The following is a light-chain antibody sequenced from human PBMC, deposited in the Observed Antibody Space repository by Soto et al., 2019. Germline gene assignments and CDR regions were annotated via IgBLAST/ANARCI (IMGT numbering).Light chain of an antibody. J-gene: IGKJ5*01. CDR2: DTS. Sequence: EILLTQSPATLSLSPGERATLSCRASQSVSIHLAWYQQKPGRAPRLLIYDTSTRAAGIPARFSGSGSGTEFTLTISSLQYEDFAVYYRQQYSNWHPITFGQGARLEIK. CDR1: QSVSIH. CDR3: QQYSNWHPIT. V-gene: IGKV3-15*01.